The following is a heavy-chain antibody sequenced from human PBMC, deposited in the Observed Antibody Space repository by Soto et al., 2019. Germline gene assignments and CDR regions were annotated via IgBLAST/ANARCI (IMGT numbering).Heavy chain of an antibody. CDR1: GNTFTSYY. J-gene: IGHJ4*02. CDR3: ARLYYDSSGYGYFDY. CDR2: INPSGGST. D-gene: IGHD3-22*01. Sequence: ASVKVSCKASGNTFTSYYMHWVRQAPGQGLEWMGIINPSGGSTSYAQKFQGRVTMTRDTSTSTVYMELSSLRSEDTAVYYCARLYYDSSGYGYFDYWGQGTLVTVSS. V-gene: IGHV1-46*01.